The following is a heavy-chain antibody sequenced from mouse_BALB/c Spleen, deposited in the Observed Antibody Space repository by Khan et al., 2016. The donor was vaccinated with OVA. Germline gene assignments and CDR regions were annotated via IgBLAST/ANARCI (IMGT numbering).Heavy chain of an antibody. CDR2: VNPNNGDS. Sequence: EVQLQESGPDLVKPGASVRISCKASGYSFTLYYLTWVKQSHGESLEWIGRVNPNNGDSAYNKKFKDRATLTVDKSSNTPYMDFRSLTSEDSAVDYCARGYDFFASWGQGTLVTVSA. V-gene: IGHV1-26*01. J-gene: IGHJ3*01. D-gene: IGHD2-14*01. CDR1: GYSFTLYY. CDR3: ARGYDFFAS.